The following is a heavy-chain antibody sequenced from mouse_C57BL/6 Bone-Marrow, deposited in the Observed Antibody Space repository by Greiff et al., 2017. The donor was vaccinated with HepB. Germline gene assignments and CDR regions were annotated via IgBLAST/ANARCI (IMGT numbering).Heavy chain of an antibody. V-gene: IGHV1-18*01. D-gene: IGHD3-3*01. CDR2: INPNNGGT. CDR1: GYTFTDYN. CDR3: ASMGQAFAY. Sequence: EVQRVESGPELVKPGASVKIPCKASGYTFTDYNMDWVKQSHGKSLEWIGDINPNNGGTIYNQKFKGKATLTVDKSSSTAYMELRSLTSEDTAVYYCASMGQAFAYWGQGTLVTVSA. J-gene: IGHJ3*01.